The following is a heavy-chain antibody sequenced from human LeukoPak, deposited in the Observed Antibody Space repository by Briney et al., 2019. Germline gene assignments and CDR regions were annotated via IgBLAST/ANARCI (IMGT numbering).Heavy chain of an antibody. CDR2: IIPILGIA. CDR1: GGTFSSYA. Sequence: SVKVSCTASGGTFSSYAISWVRRAPGQGLEWMGRIIPILGIANYAQKFQGRGTITADKSTSTAYVELSSLRSEDTAVYYCARDERWLLFDYWGQGTLVTVSS. J-gene: IGHJ4*02. V-gene: IGHV1-69*04. CDR3: ARDERWLLFDY. D-gene: IGHD5-24*01.